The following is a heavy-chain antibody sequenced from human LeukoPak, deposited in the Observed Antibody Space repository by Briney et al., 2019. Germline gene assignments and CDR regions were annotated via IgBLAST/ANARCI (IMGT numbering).Heavy chain of an antibody. CDR1: GFTVHSNY. V-gene: IGHV3-53*01. CDR3: AREDSSGYYRYFDY. Sequence: GGSLRLSCAASGFTVHSNYMSWVRQAPGKGLEWVSVIDRSGVTHYADSVKGRFTISRDNSKNTLYLQMNSLRAEDTAVYYCAREDSSGYYRYFDYWGQGTLVTVSS. D-gene: IGHD3-22*01. J-gene: IGHJ4*02. CDR2: IDRSGVT.